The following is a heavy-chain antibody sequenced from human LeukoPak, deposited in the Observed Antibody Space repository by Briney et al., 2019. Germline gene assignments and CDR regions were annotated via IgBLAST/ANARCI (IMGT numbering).Heavy chain of an antibody. J-gene: IGHJ4*02. V-gene: IGHV3-7*01. Sequence: GGSLRLSCATSGFIFSNYWMSWVRQAPGKGLEWVAIMNQDGSEKYNVDSVKGRFTISRDNAKNSLFLQMNSLTADDTAVYYCARRLGFCSGGSCYYFDYWGQGTLVTVSS. CDR2: MNQDGSEK. D-gene: IGHD2-15*01. CDR3: ARRLGFCSGGSCYYFDY. CDR1: GFIFSNYW.